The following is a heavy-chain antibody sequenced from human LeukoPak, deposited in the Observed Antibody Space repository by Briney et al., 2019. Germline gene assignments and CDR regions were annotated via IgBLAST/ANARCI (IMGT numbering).Heavy chain of an antibody. CDR3: ARVGGCSSTSCYTPWNYYGMDV. V-gene: IGHV3-48*03. Sequence: PGGTLRLSSAASGFTCSSYEVNWLRQGPDKGLKWLSYISSSGSTIYYAESVKGRYTISRDNTKNSLYLQMNSLRAEDTAVYYCARVGGCSSTSCYTPWNYYGMDVWGQGTTVTVSS. D-gene: IGHD2-2*02. CDR2: ISSSGSTI. CDR1: GFTCSSYE. J-gene: IGHJ6*02.